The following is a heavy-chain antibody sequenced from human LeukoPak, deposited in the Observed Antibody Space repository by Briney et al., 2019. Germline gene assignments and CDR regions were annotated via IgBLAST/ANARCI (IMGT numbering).Heavy chain of an antibody. CDR1: GFTISFYS. D-gene: IGHD3-22*01. Sequence: PGESLRLSCAASGFTISFYSMNWVRLAPRDGLEWESSVSGNSNNIYYTDSVKVRFTISRDTAKNSLFLQMTSLTAEDTAVYYWATLPYDSSGYYPYWGQGTLVTVSS. CDR2: VSGNSNNI. J-gene: IGHJ4*02. V-gene: IGHV3-21*01. CDR3: ATLPYDSSGYYPY.